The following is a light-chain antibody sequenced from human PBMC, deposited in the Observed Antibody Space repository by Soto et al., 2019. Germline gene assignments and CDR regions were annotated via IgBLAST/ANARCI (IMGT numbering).Light chain of an antibody. CDR3: QQYGSSRPT. J-gene: IGKJ4*01. Sequence: EIVLTQSPGTLSLSPGERVTLSCRASQSVTSSYLAWYQQKPGQAPRLLIYGASTRATGIPDRFSGSGSGTDFTLTISRLEPEDFAVYYCQQYGSSRPTFGGGTKVEIK. CDR1: QSVTSSY. V-gene: IGKV3-20*01. CDR2: GAS.